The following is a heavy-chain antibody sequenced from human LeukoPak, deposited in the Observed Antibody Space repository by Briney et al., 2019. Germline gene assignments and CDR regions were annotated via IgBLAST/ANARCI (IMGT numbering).Heavy chain of an antibody. Sequence: SETLSLTCTVSGGSMSSGDYYWSWIRQPPGKGLEWIGYIYYSGSTNYNPSLKSRVTISVDTSKNQFSLKLSSVTAADTAVYYCARADCSSTSCYLDYWGQGTLVTVSS. V-gene: IGHV4-30-4*01. CDR2: IYYSGST. CDR1: GGSMSSGDYY. J-gene: IGHJ4*02. D-gene: IGHD2-2*01. CDR3: ARADCSSTSCYLDY.